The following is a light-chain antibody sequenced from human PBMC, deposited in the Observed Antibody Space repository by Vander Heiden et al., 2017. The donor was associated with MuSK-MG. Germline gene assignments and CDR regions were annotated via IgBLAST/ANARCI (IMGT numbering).Light chain of an antibody. V-gene: IGKV1-9*01. CDR2: AAS. J-gene: IGKJ3*01. CDR1: QGISSY. CDR3: QQLNSYLFT. Sequence: DIQLPQSPSFLSASVGDRVTITCRASQGISSYLAWYQQKPGKAPKLLIYAASTLQSGVPSRFSGSGSETEFTLTISSLQPEDFATYYCQQLNSYLFTFGHGTKVEIK.